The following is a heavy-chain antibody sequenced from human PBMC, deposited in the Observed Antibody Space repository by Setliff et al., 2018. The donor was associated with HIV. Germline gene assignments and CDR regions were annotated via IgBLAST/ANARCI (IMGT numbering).Heavy chain of an antibody. D-gene: IGHD6-25*01. CDR1: GGSINSTSYY. V-gene: IGHV4-39*07. Sequence: KTSETLSLTCTVSGGSINSTSYYWGWIRQSPGKGPEWIGNIYYSGTTYSNPSLKSRVTISLDTSKNQFSLKLTSVTAADTAVYYCARYSPRGYTLTGPYWGQGTLVTVSS. CDR2: IYYSGTT. CDR3: ARYSPRGYTLTGPY. J-gene: IGHJ4*02.